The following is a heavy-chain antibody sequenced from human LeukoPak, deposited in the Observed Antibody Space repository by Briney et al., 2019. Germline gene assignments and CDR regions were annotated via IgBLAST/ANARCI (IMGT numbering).Heavy chain of an antibody. CDR2: IYHTGST. CDR1: GDFITSGIYY. J-gene: IGHJ5*02. D-gene: IGHD3-9*01. V-gene: IGHV4-31*03. CDR3: ARAGFDILTGSTERFDP. Sequence: SETLSLTCSVSGDFITSGIYYWTWIRQHPGKGLEWIGYIYHTGSTYFNPSLQSRLTISLDTSKNQFSLKLTSVSAADTAIYYCARAGFDILTGSTERFDPWGQGTLVTVSS.